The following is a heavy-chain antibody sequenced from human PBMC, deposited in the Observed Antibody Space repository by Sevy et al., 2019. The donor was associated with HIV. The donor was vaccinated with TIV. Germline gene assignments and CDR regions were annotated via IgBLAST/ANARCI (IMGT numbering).Heavy chain of an antibody. CDR1: GFTFGDYA. Sequence: GGSLRLSCTASGFTFGDYAMRWFRQAPGTGLEWVGFIRSKAYGGTTEYAASVKERLTISRDDSKSIAYLQMNSLKTEDKAVYYCTSSRPIVVVPAAPTRYSYYGMDVWGQGTTVTVSS. CDR3: TSSRPIVVVPAAPTRYSYYGMDV. CDR2: IRSKAYGGTT. V-gene: IGHV3-49*03. D-gene: IGHD2-2*01. J-gene: IGHJ6*02.